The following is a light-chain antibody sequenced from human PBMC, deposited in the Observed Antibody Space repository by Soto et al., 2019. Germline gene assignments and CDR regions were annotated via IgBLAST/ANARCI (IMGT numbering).Light chain of an antibody. CDR1: SSDVGGYNY. J-gene: IGLJ1*01. CDR3: SSYAVTNIFV. Sequence: QSVLTQPPSASGSPGQSVPISCTGTSSDVGGYNYVSWYQQHPGKAPKVIIYEVSKRPSGVPDRFSGSKSGSTASLTVSGLQAEDEADYYCSSYAVTNIFVFGTGTKVTVL. CDR2: EVS. V-gene: IGLV2-8*01.